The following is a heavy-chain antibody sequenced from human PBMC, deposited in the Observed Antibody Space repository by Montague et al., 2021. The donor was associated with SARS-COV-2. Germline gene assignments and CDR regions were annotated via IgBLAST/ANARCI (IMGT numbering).Heavy chain of an antibody. D-gene: IGHD5-18*01. J-gene: IGHJ4*02. CDR3: ARREYSYGWGD. V-gene: IGHV4-39*01. CDR1: GGPISGSSDY. Sequence: SETLSLTCTVTGGPISGSSDYWGWIRQSPGKGLDWIASVDYSGNTYYSPSLKSRLTISVDTSKNQFSLELNSVTAADTALYYCARREYSYGWGDWGQGTLVTVSS. CDR2: VDYSGNT.